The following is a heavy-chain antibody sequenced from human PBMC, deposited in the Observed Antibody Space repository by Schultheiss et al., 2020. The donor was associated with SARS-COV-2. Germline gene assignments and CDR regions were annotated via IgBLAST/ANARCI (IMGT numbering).Heavy chain of an antibody. J-gene: IGHJ6*02. V-gene: IGHV1-2*02. CDR1: GYTFTGYY. CDR3: ARDLRGGEGYGMDV. Sequence: ASVKVSCKASGYTFTGYYMHWVRQAPGQGLEWMGWINPNSGGTNYAQKFQGRVTMTRDTSISTAYMELSRLRSDDTAVYYCARDLRGGEGYGMDVWGQGTTVTVSS. D-gene: IGHD3-16*01. CDR2: INPNSGGT.